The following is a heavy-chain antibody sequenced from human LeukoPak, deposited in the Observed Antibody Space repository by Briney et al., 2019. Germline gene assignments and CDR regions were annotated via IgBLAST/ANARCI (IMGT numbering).Heavy chain of an antibody. Sequence: PSETLSLTCAVSGYSISSGDYWGWIRQPPGKGLEWIGSIYHSGSTHYNPSLKSRVTISVDTSKNQFSLELSSVTAADTAVYYCARNTTEVVTSKWFDPWGQGTLVTVSS. CDR3: ARNTTEVVTSKWFDP. D-gene: IGHD2-21*02. V-gene: IGHV4-38-2*01. CDR1: GYSISSGDY. CDR2: IYHSGST. J-gene: IGHJ5*02.